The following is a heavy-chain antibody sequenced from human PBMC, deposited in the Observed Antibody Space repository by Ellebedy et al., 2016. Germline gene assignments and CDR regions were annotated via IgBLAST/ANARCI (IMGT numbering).Heavy chain of an antibody. J-gene: IGHJ4*02. CDR3: ARRSGSYVF. CDR1: GGSHC. CDR2: IYYSGST. V-gene: IGHV4-39*01. Sequence: SETLSLTCTVSGGSHCWDWIRQPPGEGLEWIGTIYYSGSTYYSPSLKSRVTISVDTSKNQFSLKLTSVTAADTAVYFCARRSGSYVFWGQGTLVTVSS. D-gene: IGHD1-26*01.